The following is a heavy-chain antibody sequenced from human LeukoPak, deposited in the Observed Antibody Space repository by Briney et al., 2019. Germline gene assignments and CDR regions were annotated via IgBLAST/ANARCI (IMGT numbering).Heavy chain of an antibody. J-gene: IGHJ6*03. Sequence: SETLSLTCTVSGGSISSYYWSWIRQPPGKGLEWIGYIYYSGSTYYNPSLRSRVTISVDTSKNQFSLKLSSVTAADTAVYYCARGSRSGHIVVVTRYMDVWGKGTTVTVSS. CDR1: GGSISSYY. V-gene: IGHV4-59*12. CDR3: ARGSRSGHIVVVTRYMDV. CDR2: IYYSGST. D-gene: IGHD2-21*02.